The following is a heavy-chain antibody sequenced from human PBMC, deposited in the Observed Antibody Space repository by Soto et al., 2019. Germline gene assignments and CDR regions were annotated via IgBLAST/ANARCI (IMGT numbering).Heavy chain of an antibody. CDR2: ISGSGAIT. Sequence: GSLXLSFVAAGFTFKNYDMRWVRHAPGKGLEWVSGISGSGAITYYADSVRGRFTISRDNSKNTLYLQLNSLGAEDTAIYYCAKDRQFRSYYESAGHYNNWGQGTLVTVSS. J-gene: IGHJ4*02. CDR3: AKDRQFRSYYESAGHYNN. CDR1: GFTFKNYD. V-gene: IGHV3-23*01. D-gene: IGHD3-9*01.